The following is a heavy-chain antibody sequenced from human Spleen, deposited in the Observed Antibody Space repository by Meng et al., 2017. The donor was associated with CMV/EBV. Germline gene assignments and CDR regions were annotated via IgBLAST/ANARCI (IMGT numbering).Heavy chain of an antibody. D-gene: IGHD3-3*01. CDR3: ASLFGPDY. CDR2: VSSSGGNR. V-gene: IGHV3-48*03. Sequence: GESLKISCAASGFIFDSYEINWVRQAPGKGLEWVSYVSSSGGNRYYAESVKGRFTVSRDNAKNSLYLQMNSLRAEDTAVYYCASLFGPDYWGQGTLVTVSS. J-gene: IGHJ4*02. CDR1: GFIFDSYE.